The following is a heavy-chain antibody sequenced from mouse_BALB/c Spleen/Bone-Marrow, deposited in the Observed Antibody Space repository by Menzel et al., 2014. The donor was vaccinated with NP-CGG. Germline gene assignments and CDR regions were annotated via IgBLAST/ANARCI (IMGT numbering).Heavy chain of an antibody. J-gene: IGHJ2*01. CDR3: ARAYYRYPFDY. D-gene: IGHD2-14*01. CDR1: GFTFSSYT. CDR2: ISSGGGNT. Sequence: EVKLQESGGGLVKPGGSLKPSCAASGFTFSSYTMSWVRQTPEKRLEWVATISSGGGNTYYPDSMKGRFTISRDNAKNNLYLQMSSLRSEDTALYYCARAYYRYPFDYWGQGTTLTVSS. V-gene: IGHV5-9*03.